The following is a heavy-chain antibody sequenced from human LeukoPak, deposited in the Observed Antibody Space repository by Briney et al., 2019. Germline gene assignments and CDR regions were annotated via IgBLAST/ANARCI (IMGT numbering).Heavy chain of an antibody. J-gene: IGHJ5*02. V-gene: IGHV4-59*11. CDR3: AREVGVEGGANNWLDP. CDR1: GGSMSDHY. D-gene: IGHD1-26*01. Sequence: SETLSLTCTVSGGSMSDHYWSWIRQPPGKGLEWIGYIYYRGNTNYNPSLKSRVSISVDTSKNQFSLKVSSVTASDTAVYYCAREVGVEGGANNWLDPWGQGTLVSVSS. CDR2: IYYRGNT.